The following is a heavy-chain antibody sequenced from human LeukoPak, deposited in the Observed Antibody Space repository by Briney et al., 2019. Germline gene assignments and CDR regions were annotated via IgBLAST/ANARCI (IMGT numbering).Heavy chain of an antibody. CDR2: IIPILGTA. V-gene: IGHV1-69*13. D-gene: IGHD3-10*01. J-gene: IGHJ4*02. CDR1: GGTFSSYA. CDR3: ARDHGSGSYYQTFDY. Sequence: VASVKVSCKASGGTFSSYAISWVRQAPGQGLEWMGGIIPILGTANYAQKFQGRVTITADESTSTAYMELSSLRSEDTAVYYCARDHGSGSYYQTFDYWGQGTLVTVSS.